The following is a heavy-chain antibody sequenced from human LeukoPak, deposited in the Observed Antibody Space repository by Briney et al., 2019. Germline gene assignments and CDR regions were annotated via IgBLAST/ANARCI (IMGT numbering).Heavy chain of an antibody. CDR3: ATARYYPPEFDY. CDR1: GYTLTELS. D-gene: IGHD3-22*01. J-gene: IGHJ4*02. V-gene: IGHV1-24*01. Sequence: GASVKVSCKVSGYTLTELSMHWVRQAPGKGLEWMGGFDPEDGETIYAQTFQGRVTMTEDTSTDTAYMELSSLRAEDTAVYYCATARYYPPEFDYWGQGTLVTVSS. CDR2: FDPEDGET.